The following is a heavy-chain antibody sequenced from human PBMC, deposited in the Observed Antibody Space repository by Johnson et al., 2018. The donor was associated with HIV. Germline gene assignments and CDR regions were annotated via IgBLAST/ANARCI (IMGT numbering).Heavy chain of an antibody. Sequence: VQLVESGGGVVQPGRSLRLSCAASGFTFSIVWMHWVRQAPGKGLEWVGRIRSKANSYATAYAASVKGRFTISRDDSKNTAYLQMNSLKTEDTAVYYCTSPRGGLVARDAFDIWG. CDR3: TSPRGGLVARDAFDI. CDR2: IRSKANSYAT. J-gene: IGHJ3*02. V-gene: IGHV3-73*01. D-gene: IGHD2-15*01. CDR1: GFTFSIVW.